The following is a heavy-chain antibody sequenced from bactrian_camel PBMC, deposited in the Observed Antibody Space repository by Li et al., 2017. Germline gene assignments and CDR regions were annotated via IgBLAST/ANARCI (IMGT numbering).Heavy chain of an antibody. V-gene: IGHV3S40*01. Sequence: VQLVESGGGLVQPGGSLRLSCAASGFTFSSYYMTWVRQAPGKGLEWVSAINSGGGSTYYADSVKGRFTISQDKAVDTVYLHIDNLKPEDTGLYFCKTFTLDYSGSWCLGNWGQGTQVTVS. CDR1: GFTFSSYY. D-gene: IGHD3*01. J-gene: IGHJ4*01. CDR3: KTFTLDYSGSWCLGN. CDR2: INSGGGST.